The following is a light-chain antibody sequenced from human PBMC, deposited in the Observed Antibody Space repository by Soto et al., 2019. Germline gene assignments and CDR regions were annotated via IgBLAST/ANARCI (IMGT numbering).Light chain of an antibody. CDR1: QSVNNNY. Sequence: EIVLTQSPGTLSLSPGERATLSCRASQSVNNNYLAWYQQKPGQPPRLLIYGASSRAIGIPDRFSGGGSGTEFTLTISRLEPEDFAVYYCQQYGSSYTFGPGTKVDIK. V-gene: IGKV3-20*01. CDR2: GAS. J-gene: IGKJ3*01. CDR3: QQYGSSYT.